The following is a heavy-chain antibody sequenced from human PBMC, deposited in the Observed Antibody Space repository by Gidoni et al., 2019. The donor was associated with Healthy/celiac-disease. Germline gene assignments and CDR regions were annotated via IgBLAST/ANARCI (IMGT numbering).Heavy chain of an antibody. V-gene: IGHV3-30*18. CDR2: ISYDGSNK. Sequence: QVQLVESGGGVVQPGSPLRPSCAASGFTFSSYGMHWVRQAPGKGLEWVAVISYDGSNKYYADSVKGRFTISRDNSKNTLYLQMNSLRAEDTAVYYCANFSYWGQGTLVTVSS. J-gene: IGHJ4*02. CDR1: GFTFSSYG. CDR3: ANFSY.